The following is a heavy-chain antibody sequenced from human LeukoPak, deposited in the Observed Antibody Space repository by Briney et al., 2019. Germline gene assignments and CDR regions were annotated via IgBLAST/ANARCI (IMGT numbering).Heavy chain of an antibody. D-gene: IGHD1-7*01. CDR2: INPIGCST. J-gene: IGHJ4*02. CDR1: GYTFTSYY. Sequence: SVKLSCKASGYTFTSYYMHWVRQAPAQGLEWMGIINPIGCSTSYAQKFQGRITMTRDTSTSTVYMELSSLRSEDTAVYYCARDRDWNYHYFDYWGQGTLVTVSS. CDR3: ARDRDWNYHYFDY. V-gene: IGHV1-46*01.